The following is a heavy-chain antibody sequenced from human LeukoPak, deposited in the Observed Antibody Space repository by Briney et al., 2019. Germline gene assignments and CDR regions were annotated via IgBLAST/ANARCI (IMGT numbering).Heavy chain of an antibody. Sequence: GASVKVSCKASGYTFTSYAMHWVRQAPGQRLEWMGWINAGNGNTKYSQKFQGRVTITRDTSASTAYMELSSLRSEDTAVYYCARDVSGGSCYSELCYFDYWGQGTLVTVSS. CDR2: INAGNGNT. CDR3: ARDVSGGSCYSELCYFDY. D-gene: IGHD2-15*01. V-gene: IGHV1-3*01. J-gene: IGHJ4*02. CDR1: GYTFTSYA.